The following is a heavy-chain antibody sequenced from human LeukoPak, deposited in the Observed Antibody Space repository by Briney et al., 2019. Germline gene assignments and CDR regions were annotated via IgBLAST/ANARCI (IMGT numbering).Heavy chain of an antibody. CDR3: AKEAGVAARPFDY. Sequence: GGSLRLSCAASGFTFSSYAMHWVRQAPGKGLEWVAVISYDGSNKYYADSVKGRSTISRDNSKNTLYLQMNSLRAEDTAVYYCAKEAGVAARPFDYWGQGTLVTVSS. J-gene: IGHJ4*02. D-gene: IGHD6-6*01. CDR1: GFTFSSYA. CDR2: ISYDGSNK. V-gene: IGHV3-30-3*01.